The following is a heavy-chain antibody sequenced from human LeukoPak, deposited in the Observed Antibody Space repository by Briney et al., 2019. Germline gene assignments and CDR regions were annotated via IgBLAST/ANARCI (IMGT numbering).Heavy chain of an antibody. CDR3: ARAVAPAVTWDY. D-gene: IGHD2-2*01. CDR2: IYYSGNT. J-gene: IGHJ4*02. V-gene: IGHV4-39*07. Sequence: SETLSLTCTVSGGSISSSSYYWAWIRQPPGKGLEWIGSIYYSGNTYYKSSLKSRVTISVDTSKNQFSLKLYSVTAADTAVYYCARAVAPAVTWDYWGQGTLVTVSS. CDR1: GGSISSSSYY.